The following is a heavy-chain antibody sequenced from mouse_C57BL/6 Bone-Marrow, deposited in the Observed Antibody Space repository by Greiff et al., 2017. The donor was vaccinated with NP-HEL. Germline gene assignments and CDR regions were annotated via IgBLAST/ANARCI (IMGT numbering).Heavy chain of an antibody. CDR1: GYSFTDYN. V-gene: IGHV1-39*01. CDR2: INPNYGTT. CDR3: ARTGEGLMDY. J-gene: IGHJ4*01. Sequence: VQLQQSGPELVKPGASVTISCTASGYSFTDYNMNWVKQSNGKSLEWIGVINPNYGTTSYNPKFKGKATLTVDQSSSTSYMQLNSLTSEDSAVYYCARTGEGLMDYWGQGTSVTVSS. D-gene: IGHD4-1*01.